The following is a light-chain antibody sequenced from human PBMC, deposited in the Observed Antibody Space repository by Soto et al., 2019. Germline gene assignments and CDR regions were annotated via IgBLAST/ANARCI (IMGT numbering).Light chain of an antibody. CDR1: TSDVGSYNY. CDR3: SSYTTSRTVL. Sequence: QSALTQPASVSGSPGQSITISCTGSTSDVGSYNYVSWFQHHPGKAPKLIISDVSNRPSGISDRFSGSKSGNTASLTISGLQAEDEADYYCSSYTTSRTVLFGGGTQLTVL. CDR2: DVS. J-gene: IGLJ2*01. V-gene: IGLV2-14*03.